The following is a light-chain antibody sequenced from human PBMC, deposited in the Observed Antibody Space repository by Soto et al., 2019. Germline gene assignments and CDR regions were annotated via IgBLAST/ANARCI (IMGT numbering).Light chain of an antibody. Sequence: DIQMTQSPSSLSASVVDRVTITCQASQDISNYLNWYQQKPGKAPKLLIYDASNLETGVPSRFSGSGSGTDFTFTISSLQPEDIATYYCQQYDNLFTFGPGTKVDI. V-gene: IGKV1-33*01. CDR1: QDISNY. J-gene: IGKJ3*01. CDR2: DAS. CDR3: QQYDNLFT.